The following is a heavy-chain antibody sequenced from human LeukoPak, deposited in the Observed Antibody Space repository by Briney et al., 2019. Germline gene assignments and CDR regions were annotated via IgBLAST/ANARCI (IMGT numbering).Heavy chain of an antibody. J-gene: IGHJ4*02. D-gene: IGHD3-9*01. Sequence: ASVKVSCKASGYTFTGYYIHWVRQAPGQGLEWMGWISAYNGNTNYAQKLQGRVTMTTDTSTSTAYMELRSLRSDDTAVYYCARDVRLRYFDWLTDYWGQGTLVTVSS. CDR2: ISAYNGNT. CDR3: ARDVRLRYFDWLTDY. V-gene: IGHV1-18*04. CDR1: GYTFTGYY.